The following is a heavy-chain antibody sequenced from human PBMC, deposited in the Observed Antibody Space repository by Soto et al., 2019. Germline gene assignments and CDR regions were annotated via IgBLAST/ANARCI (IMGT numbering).Heavy chain of an antibody. CDR2: IYPGDSDT. Sequence: LKISCKGSGYTFTNYWIVWVRQIPGKGLEWMGIIYPGDSDTRYSPSFQGQVTISADRSISTAYLQWSSLKASDTGMYYCARYPTLTDYFFHGMDVWGQGTTVTVSS. D-gene: IGHD4-17*01. CDR1: GYTFTNYW. CDR3: ARYPTLTDYFFHGMDV. V-gene: IGHV5-51*01. J-gene: IGHJ6*02.